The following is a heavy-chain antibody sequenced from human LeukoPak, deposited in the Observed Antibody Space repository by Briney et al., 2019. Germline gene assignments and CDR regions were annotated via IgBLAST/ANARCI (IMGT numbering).Heavy chain of an antibody. CDR2: IDQDGSEK. V-gene: IGHV3-7*04. CDR1: GFPFSSYW. CDR3: ARVVTWMEKAFDI. Sequence: PGGSLRLSCEASGFPFSSYWMTWVRQAPGKGLEWVANIDQDGSEKYYVGSVRGRFTISRDNAKNSLFLQMNSLRAEDTAVYFCARVVTWMEKAFDIWGQGTMVTVSS. D-gene: IGHD5-12*01. J-gene: IGHJ3*02.